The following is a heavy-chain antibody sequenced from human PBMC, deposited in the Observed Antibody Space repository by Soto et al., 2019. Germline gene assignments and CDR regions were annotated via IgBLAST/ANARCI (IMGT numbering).Heavy chain of an antibody. CDR2: INDDGIST. CDR1: GFTFSMYW. V-gene: IGHV3-74*01. J-gene: IGHJ4*02. CDR3: ARGSTDSYPGSRIFDF. Sequence: PGGSLRLSCAASGFTFSMYWMHWVRQVPGKGPEWVSRINDDGISTYYADSVKGRFTISRDNSKNTLYLQMNSLRAEDTAVYYCARGSTDSYPGSRIFDFWGRGTLVTVSS. D-gene: IGHD3-10*01.